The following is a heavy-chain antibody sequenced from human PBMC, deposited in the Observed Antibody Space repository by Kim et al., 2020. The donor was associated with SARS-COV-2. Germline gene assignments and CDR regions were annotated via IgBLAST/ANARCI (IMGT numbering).Heavy chain of an antibody. CDR3: ARGGSYSFEY. Sequence: GGSLRLSCAASGFTFSDYWMRWVRHSPGKGLEWVADLNQDGSDKHYMESVKGRFTISRDNAKNSLFLQMDSLRAEDAARYYCARGGSYSFEYWSQGTLVT. V-gene: IGHV3-7*01. CDR2: LNQDGSDK. D-gene: IGHD6-13*01. J-gene: IGHJ4*02. CDR1: GFTFSDYW.